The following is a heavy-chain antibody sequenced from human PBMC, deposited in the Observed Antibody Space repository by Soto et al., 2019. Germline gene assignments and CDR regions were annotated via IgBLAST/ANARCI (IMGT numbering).Heavy chain of an antibody. V-gene: IGHV3-9*01. J-gene: IGHJ6*02. CDR1: GFRFDDYG. Sequence: EVQLVESGGGWVQPGRSLRLSCVASGFRFDDYGMHWVRQAPGKGLEWVSGISWTSTTIYYADSVKGRFTISRDSAKKTPYLQWNSMRPEDTALYYCGIDMGVAPSWGGWYFHSVDVWGRETGVPVSS. CDR2: ISWTSTTI. D-gene: IGHD5-12*01. CDR3: GIDMGVAPSWGGWYFHSVDV.